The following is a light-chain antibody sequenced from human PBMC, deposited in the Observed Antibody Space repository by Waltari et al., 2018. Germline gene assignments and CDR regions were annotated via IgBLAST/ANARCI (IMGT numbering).Light chain of an antibody. Sequence: DIKMYPPSSTVSASLGDRVTITCRASQNLNTFLSLYQQKPGAVPNLLIYDASTLERGVPSRFSGSGSGTHFTLTISGLQPDDFATYYCQQYYDYPINFGQGTQV. CDR2: DAS. V-gene: IGKV1-5*01. J-gene: IGKJ1*01. CDR3: QQYYDYPIN. CDR1: QNLNTF.